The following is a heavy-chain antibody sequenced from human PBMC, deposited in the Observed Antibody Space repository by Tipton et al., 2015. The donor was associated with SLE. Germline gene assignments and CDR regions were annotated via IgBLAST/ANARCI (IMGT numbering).Heavy chain of an antibody. D-gene: IGHD3-22*01. CDR3: ARDEPDGDSSGIPGDY. CDR1: GGSVSSGSYY. J-gene: IGHJ4*02. V-gene: IGHV4-61*01. Sequence: TLSLTCTVSGGSVSSGSYYWSWIRQPPGKGLEWIGYIYYSGSTNYNPSLKSRVTILVDTSKNQFSLKLSSVTAADTAVYYCARDEPDGDSSGIPGDYWGQGTLVTVSS. CDR2: IYYSGST.